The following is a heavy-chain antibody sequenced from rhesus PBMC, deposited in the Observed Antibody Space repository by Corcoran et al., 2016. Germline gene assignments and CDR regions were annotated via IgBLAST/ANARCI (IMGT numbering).Heavy chain of an antibody. V-gene: IGHV3-134*01. D-gene: IGHD3-9*01. CDR3: TSLRGY. Sequence: EVQLVESGGALAQPGGSLRLSCAASGFTFDDYAMSWVRQAPGKGLDWVARISWNSGTIYYADSVKGRFTISRDNAKNSLFLQMDRLRAEDTAVYYCTSLRGYWGQGVLVTVSS. J-gene: IGHJ4*01. CDR2: ISWNSGTI. CDR1: GFTFDDYA.